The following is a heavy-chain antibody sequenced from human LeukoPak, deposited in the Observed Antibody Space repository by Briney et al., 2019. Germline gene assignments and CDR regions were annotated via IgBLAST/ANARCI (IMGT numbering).Heavy chain of an antibody. J-gene: IGHJ2*01. CDR3: ARHPSTDYGGPYWYFDL. D-gene: IGHD4-23*01. Sequence: PSETLSLTCTVSGGSISSGSYYWGWIRQPPGKGLEWIGSIYYSGSTYYNPSLKSRVTISVDTSKNQFSLKLSSVTAADTAVYYCARHPSTDYGGPYWYFDLWGRGTLVTVSS. V-gene: IGHV4-39*01. CDR1: GGSISSGSYY. CDR2: IYYSGST.